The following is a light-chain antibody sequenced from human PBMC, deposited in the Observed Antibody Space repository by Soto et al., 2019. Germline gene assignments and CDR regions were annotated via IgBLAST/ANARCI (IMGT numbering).Light chain of an antibody. V-gene: IGKV3-20*01. J-gene: IGKJ1*01. Sequence: ETVLTESPDTLSMSQGENAPLSCRASQTVNNNYVAWYQQKPGQAPRLLIFRASNKATGIPDRFSGSGSGTDFTLTISRLEPEDFAVYCCQQYGSSPRTFAQGTEVDIK. CDR2: RAS. CDR1: QTVNNNY. CDR3: QQYGSSPRT.